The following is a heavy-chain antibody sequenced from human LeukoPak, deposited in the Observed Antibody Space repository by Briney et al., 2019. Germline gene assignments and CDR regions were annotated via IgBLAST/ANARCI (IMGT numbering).Heavy chain of an antibody. V-gene: IGHV1-18*01. Sequence: ASVKVSCKASGYTFTSYGISWVRQAPGQGLEWMGWISAYNGNTNYAQKLQGRVTMTTDTSTSTAYMELRSLRSDDTAVYHCARDPGGVVPAAMAYWGQGTLVTVSS. J-gene: IGHJ4*02. CDR1: GYTFTSYG. D-gene: IGHD2-2*01. CDR3: ARDPGGVVPAAMAY. CDR2: ISAYNGNT.